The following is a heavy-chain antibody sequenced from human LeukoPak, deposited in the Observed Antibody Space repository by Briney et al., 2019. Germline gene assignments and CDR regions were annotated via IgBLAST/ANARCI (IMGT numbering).Heavy chain of an antibody. CDR2: IHTSGST. J-gene: IGHJ4*02. V-gene: IGHV4-4*07. D-gene: IGHD5-18*01. CDR1: GGSISSYY. CDR3: ARGRKYTSGYRVTELGSGYSDY. Sequence: KASETLSLTCTVSGGSISSYYWSWIRQPAGKGLEWIGRIHTSGSTNYSPSLKSRVTMSVDTSKNQFSLKLSSVTAADTAVYYCARGRKYTSGYRVTELGSGYSDYWGQGTLVTVSS.